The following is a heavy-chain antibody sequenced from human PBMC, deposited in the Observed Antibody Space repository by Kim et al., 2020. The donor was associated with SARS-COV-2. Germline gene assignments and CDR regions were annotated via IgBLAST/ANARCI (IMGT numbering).Heavy chain of an antibody. CDR2: IYHSGST. CDR1: GYSISTGNY. D-gene: IGHD6-6*01. V-gene: IGHV4-38-2*02. CDR3: ARVYDIAAHPPFDY. Sequence: SETLSLTCTVSGYSISTGNYWGWIRQPPGKGLEWIGSIYHSGSTYYNPSLKSRVTISVDTSKNQFSLKLSSVTAADTAVYYCARVYDIAAHPPFDYCGQ. J-gene: IGHJ4*02.